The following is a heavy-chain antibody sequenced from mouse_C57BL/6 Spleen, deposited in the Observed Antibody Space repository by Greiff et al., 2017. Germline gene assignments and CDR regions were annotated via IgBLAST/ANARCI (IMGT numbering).Heavy chain of an antibody. CDR2: ITYDGSN. CDR3: AREDYGSRDY. CDR1: GYSITSGSN. V-gene: IGHV3-6*01. D-gene: IGHD1-1*01. J-gene: IGHJ2*01. Sequence: EVQLQESGPGLVKPSQSLSLTCSVTGYSITSGSNWNWIRQFPGNKLEWMGFITYDGSNNYNPYLKNQISITRDTSSNPFFLKLNSVTTEDTATYYCAREDYGSRDYWGQGTTLTVSS.